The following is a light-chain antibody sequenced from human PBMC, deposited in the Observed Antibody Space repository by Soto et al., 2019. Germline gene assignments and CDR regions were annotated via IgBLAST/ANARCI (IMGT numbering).Light chain of an antibody. CDR1: QDISTY. J-gene: IGKJ4*01. CDR3: QKYDNAPLT. CDR2: AAY. Sequence: DIQMTQAPSSLSASVGDRVTITCRARQDISTYLAWYQQKPGKVPKLLISAAYTLHSGVPPRFSGSGSGTDFTLTISSLQPEDFAVYYCQKYDNAPLTFGGGTKVDIK. V-gene: IGKV1-27*01.